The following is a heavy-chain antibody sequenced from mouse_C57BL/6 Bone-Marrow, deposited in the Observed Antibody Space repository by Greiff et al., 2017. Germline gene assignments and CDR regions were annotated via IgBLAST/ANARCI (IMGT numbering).Heavy chain of an antibody. D-gene: IGHD1-1*01. Sequence: KQSGAELVRPGSSVKLSCKDSYFAFMASAMHWVKQRPGHGLEWIGSFTMYSDATEYSANFKGKATLTANTSSSTAYMELSSLTSEDSAVYYCERRVITTVGRRVYALDYWGQGTSVTVSS. CDR3: ERRVITTVGRRVYALDY. J-gene: IGHJ4*01. CDR2: FTMYSDAT. CDR1: YFAFMASA. V-gene: IGHV1-49*01.